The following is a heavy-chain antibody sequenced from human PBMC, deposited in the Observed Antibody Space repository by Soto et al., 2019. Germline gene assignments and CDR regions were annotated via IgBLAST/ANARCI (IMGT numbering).Heavy chain of an antibody. V-gene: IGHV4-59*01. CDR1: GGSISSYY. J-gene: IGHJ6*03. Sequence: SETLSLTCTVSGGSISSYYWSWIRQPPGKGLEWIGYIYYSGSTNYNPSLKSRVTISVDTSKNQFSLKLSSVTVADTAVYYCARVTYYDILTGPKYYYYYMDVWGKGTTVTVSS. CDR3: ARVTYYDILTGPKYYYYYMDV. D-gene: IGHD3-9*01. CDR2: IYYSGST.